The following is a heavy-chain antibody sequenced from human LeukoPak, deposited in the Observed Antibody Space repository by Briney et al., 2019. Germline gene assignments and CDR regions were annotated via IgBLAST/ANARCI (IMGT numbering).Heavy chain of an antibody. CDR3: AREVLCGGDCFSFDY. CDR1: GFTFSSYG. Sequence: PGGSLRLSCAASGFTFSSYGMHWVRQAPGKGLEWVSSISSSSSYIYYADSVKGRFTISRDNAKNSLYLQMNSLRAEDTAVYYCAREVLCGGDCFSFDYWGQGTLVTVSS. CDR2: ISSSSSYI. V-gene: IGHV3-21*01. J-gene: IGHJ4*02. D-gene: IGHD2-21*02.